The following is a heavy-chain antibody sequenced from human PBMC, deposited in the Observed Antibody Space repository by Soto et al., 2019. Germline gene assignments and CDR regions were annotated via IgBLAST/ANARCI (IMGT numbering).Heavy chain of an antibody. CDR1: GGSFSGYY. Sequence: SETLSLTCAVYGGSFSGYYWSWVRQPPGKGLEWIGEINHSGSTNYNPSLKSRVTISVDTSKNQFSLKLSSVTAADTAVYYCARERLGNRYYGSGSYSSYYYYGMDVRGQGTTVTVSS. CDR2: INHSGST. D-gene: IGHD3-10*01. J-gene: IGHJ6*02. V-gene: IGHV4-34*01. CDR3: ARERLGNRYYGSGSYSSYYYYGMDV.